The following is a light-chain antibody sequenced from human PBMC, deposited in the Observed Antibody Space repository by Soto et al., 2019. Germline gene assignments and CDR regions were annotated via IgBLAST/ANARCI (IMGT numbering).Light chain of an antibody. J-gene: IGLJ1*01. CDR2: SNN. Sequence: QSVLTQPPSASGTPGQRVTISCSGSSSNIGSNTVNWYQQLPGTAPKLLIYSNNQRPSWVPDRFSGSKSGTSASLAISGLQSEDEADYYCAAWDDSLNGPYYVFGTGTKLTV. CDR3: AAWDDSLNGPYYV. V-gene: IGLV1-44*01. CDR1: SSNIGSNT.